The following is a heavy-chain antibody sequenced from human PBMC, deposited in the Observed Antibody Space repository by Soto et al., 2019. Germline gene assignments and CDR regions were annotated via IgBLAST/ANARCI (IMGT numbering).Heavy chain of an antibody. CDR2: IYYSGST. J-gene: IGHJ6*02. V-gene: IGHV4-59*12. CDR1: GGSISTYY. D-gene: IGHD4-17*01. Sequence: PSETLSLTCTVSGGSISTYYWSWIRQPPGKGLEWIGYIYYSGSTSYNPSLKSRVTISVDTSKNQFSLRADDTAVYYCGRVPLDGNYANGVDVWGQGTTVTVSS. CDR3: GRVPLDGNYANGVDV.